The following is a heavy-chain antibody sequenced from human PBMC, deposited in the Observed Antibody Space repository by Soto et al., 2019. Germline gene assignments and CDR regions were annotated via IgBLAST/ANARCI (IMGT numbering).Heavy chain of an antibody. CDR3: ARDRNPVAGIFDY. CDR2: ISYDGSNK. CDR1: GFTFSSYA. V-gene: IGHV3-30-3*01. J-gene: IGHJ4*02. Sequence: ESGGGVVQPGRSLRLSCAASGFTFSSYAMHWVRQAPGKGLEWVAVISYDGSNKYYADSVKGRFTISRDNSKNTLYLQMNSLRAEDTAVYYCARDRNPVAGIFDYWGQGTLVTVSS. D-gene: IGHD6-19*01.